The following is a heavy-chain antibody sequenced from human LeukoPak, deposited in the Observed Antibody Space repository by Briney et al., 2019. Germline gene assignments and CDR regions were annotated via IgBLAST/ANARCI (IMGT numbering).Heavy chain of an antibody. V-gene: IGHV1-2*02. CDR1: GYTFTGYY. D-gene: IGHD3-22*01. Sequence: ASVQVSCKASGYTFTGYYMHWVRQAPGQGLEWMGWINPNSGGTNYAQKFQGRVTMTRDTSISTAYMELSRLRSDDTAVYYCARVYYDSSGYLDYWGQGTLVTVSS. CDR2: INPNSGGT. J-gene: IGHJ4*02. CDR3: ARVYYDSSGYLDY.